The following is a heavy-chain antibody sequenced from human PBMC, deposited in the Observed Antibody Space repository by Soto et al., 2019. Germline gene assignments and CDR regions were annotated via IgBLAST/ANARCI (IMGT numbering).Heavy chain of an antibody. D-gene: IGHD4-17*01. Sequence: QVQLQESGPGLVKPSQTLSLTCSVSGGSISNDDYYWTWIRQPPGKGLEWIGHIYYNGNTYYNPSLKSLLTMSLDTSQNQFSLHLPSVIAADSASYFCARATTVTSSFFYYGLDVWGQGTTVTVSS. CDR1: GGSISNDDYY. V-gene: IGHV4-30-4*08. CDR2: IYYNGNT. CDR3: ARATTVTSSFFYYGLDV. J-gene: IGHJ6*02.